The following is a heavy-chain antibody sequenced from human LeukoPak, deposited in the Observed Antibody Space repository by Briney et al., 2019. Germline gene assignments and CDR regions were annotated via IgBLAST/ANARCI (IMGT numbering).Heavy chain of an antibody. CDR2: ISDNGAAT. CDR3: AKDERSGSWFDY. V-gene: IGHV3-23*01. CDR1: GFTFNTYA. J-gene: IGHJ5*01. Sequence: GGSLRLSCAASGFTFNTYAMGWVRQAPGKGLEWVSTISDNGAATYYADSVKGRFTISRDNSKDTLYLQMNFLRAEDTAVFYCAKDERSGSWFDYWGQGTLVTASS. D-gene: IGHD6-25*01.